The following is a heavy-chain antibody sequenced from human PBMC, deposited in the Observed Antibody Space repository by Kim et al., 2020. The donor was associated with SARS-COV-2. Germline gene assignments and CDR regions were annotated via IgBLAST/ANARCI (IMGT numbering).Heavy chain of an antibody. CDR3: AGARAGSG. Sequence: GGSLRLSCAASGFTFSSYAMHWVRQAPGKGLEWVAVISYDGSNKYYADSVKGRFTISRDNSKNTLYLQMNSLRAEDTAVYYCAGARAGSGWGQGTLVTVSS. J-gene: IGHJ4*02. CDR1: GFTFSSYA. V-gene: IGHV3-30-3*01. CDR2: ISYDGSNK. D-gene: IGHD3-10*01.